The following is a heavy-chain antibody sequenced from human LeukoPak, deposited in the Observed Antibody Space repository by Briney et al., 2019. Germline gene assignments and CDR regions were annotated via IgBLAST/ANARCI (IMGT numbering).Heavy chain of an antibody. CDR1: GDSISSYY. J-gene: IGHJ3*02. D-gene: IGHD6-13*01. Sequence: SETLSLTCTVSGDSISSYYWSWIRQPPGKGLEWIGYVYYSGSTDYNPSLQSRVTISVDTSKNQFSLRLTSVTAADTAVYYCARHNEGAAPQAFDIWGQGTMVTVSS. CDR2: VYYSGST. V-gene: IGHV4-59*01. CDR3: ARHNEGAAPQAFDI.